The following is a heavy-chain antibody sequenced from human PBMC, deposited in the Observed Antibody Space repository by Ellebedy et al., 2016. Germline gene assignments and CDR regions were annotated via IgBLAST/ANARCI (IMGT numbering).Heavy chain of an antibody. J-gene: IGHJ5*01. Sequence: GESLKISCAASGFTFNSYAMNWVRQAPGKGLEWVSGVSSSADNTYYADSVKGRFTIFRDNSRNMLSLQMNSLRAEDTAIYYCTKDLSGSSEGPTAYRNLFDSWGQGTLVTVSS. CDR1: GFTFNSYA. D-gene: IGHD1-26*01. CDR3: TKDLSGSSEGPTAYRNLFDS. CDR2: VSSSADNT. V-gene: IGHV3-23*01.